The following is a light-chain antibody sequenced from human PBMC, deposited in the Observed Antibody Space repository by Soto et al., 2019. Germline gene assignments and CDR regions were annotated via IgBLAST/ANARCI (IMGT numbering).Light chain of an antibody. CDR3: SSYTSSSTLCV. V-gene: IGLV2-14*01. Sequence: QSALTQPASVSGSPGQSITISCTGTSSDVGGYNYVSWYQQHPGKAPKLMIYDVSNRPSGVSNRFSGSKSGNTASLTISGPQAEDEADYYCSSYTSSSTLCVFGTGTKVTVL. CDR2: DVS. CDR1: SSDVGGYNY. J-gene: IGLJ1*01.